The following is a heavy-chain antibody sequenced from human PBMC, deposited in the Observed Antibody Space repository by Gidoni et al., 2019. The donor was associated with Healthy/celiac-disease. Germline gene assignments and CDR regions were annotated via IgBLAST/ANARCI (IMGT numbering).Heavy chain of an antibody. V-gene: IGHV3-23*01. CDR1: GFTFSSYA. Sequence: EVQLLESGGGLVQPGGSLRLSCAASGFTFSSYAMSWVRQAPGTGLEWVSAISGSGGSTYYADSVKGRFTISRDNSKNTLYLQMNSLRAEDTAVYYCAKYPYVPGYCSSTSCYGVDYYYYYGMDVWGQGTTVTVSS. J-gene: IGHJ6*02. CDR2: ISGSGGST. CDR3: AKYPYVPGYCSSTSCYGVDYYYYYGMDV. D-gene: IGHD2-2*01.